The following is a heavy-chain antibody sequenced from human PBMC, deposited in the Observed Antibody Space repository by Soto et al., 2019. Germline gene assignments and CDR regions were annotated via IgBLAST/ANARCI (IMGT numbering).Heavy chain of an antibody. CDR1: GFTFSSYA. CDR2: ISGSGGST. V-gene: IGHV3-23*01. CDR3: GEGGIGDRPFGP. J-gene: IGHJ5*02. D-gene: IGHD3-3*01. Sequence: EVQLLESGGGLVQPGGSLRLSCAASGFTFSSYAMSWVRQAPGRGLEWVSAISGSGGSTYYADSVKGRFTISRDNSKNPVYLQINHLRGEDPGVYYCGEGGIGDRPFGPWGQGTLVTVSS.